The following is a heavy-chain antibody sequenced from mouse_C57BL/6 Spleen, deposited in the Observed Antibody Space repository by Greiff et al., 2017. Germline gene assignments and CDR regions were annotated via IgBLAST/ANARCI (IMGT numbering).Heavy chain of an antibody. CDR1: GYTFTSYW. CDR3: AMDYDEGYYAMDY. CDR2: IHPSDSDT. D-gene: IGHD2-4*01. J-gene: IGHJ4*01. V-gene: IGHV1-74*01. Sequence: QVQLQQPGAALVKPGASVKVSCKASGYTFTSYWMHWVKQRPGQGLEWIGRIHPSDSDTNYNQKFKGKATLTVDKSSSTAYMQLSSLTSEDSAVYYCAMDYDEGYYAMDYWGQGTSVTVSS.